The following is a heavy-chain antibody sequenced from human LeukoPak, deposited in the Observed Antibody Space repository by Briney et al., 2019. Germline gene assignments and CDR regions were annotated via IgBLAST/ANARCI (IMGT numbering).Heavy chain of an antibody. V-gene: IGHV1-69*05. J-gene: IGHJ5*02. D-gene: IGHD4-17*01. CDR1: GGTFNNSA. CDR2: IMPLFGTA. CDR3: ARDVHGDYGSGWFDP. Sequence: SVKVSSKTSGGTFNNSAISWVRQAPGQGLEWMGGIMPLFGTAGYAQKFQGRVTITKDESTRTVYLELTSLTSDDTAVYYCARDVHGDYGSGWFDPWGQGTLVSVSS.